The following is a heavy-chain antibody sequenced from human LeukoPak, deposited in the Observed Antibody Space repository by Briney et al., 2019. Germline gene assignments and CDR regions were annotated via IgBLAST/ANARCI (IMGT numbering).Heavy chain of an antibody. CDR1: GGSISSYY. J-gene: IGHJ3*02. V-gene: IGHV4-59*01. Sequence: SETLSLTCTVSGGSISSYYWSWIRQPPGKGLKWIGYIYYSGSTNYNPSLKSRVTISVDTSKNQFSLKLSSVTAADTAVYYCAAGYSYGFLGAFDIWGQGTMVTVSS. D-gene: IGHD5-18*01. CDR2: IYYSGST. CDR3: AAGYSYGFLGAFDI.